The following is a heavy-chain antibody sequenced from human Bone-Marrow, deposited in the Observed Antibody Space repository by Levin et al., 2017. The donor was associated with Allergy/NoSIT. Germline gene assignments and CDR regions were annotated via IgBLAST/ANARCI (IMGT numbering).Heavy chain of an antibody. V-gene: IGHV3-30-3*01. J-gene: IGHJ2*01. Sequence: GGSFSLSFFSSFFPFLLSSLHWVRQAPGKGLEWVAVISYDGSNKYYADSVKGRFTLSSAHSKNTLYLQMNSLRAEDTAVYYCARESSTYYYDSSGYYRGYFDLWGRGTLVTVSS. CDR2: ISYDGSNK. CDR1: FFPFLLSS. D-gene: IGHD3-22*01. CDR3: ARESSTYYYDSSGYYRGYFDL.